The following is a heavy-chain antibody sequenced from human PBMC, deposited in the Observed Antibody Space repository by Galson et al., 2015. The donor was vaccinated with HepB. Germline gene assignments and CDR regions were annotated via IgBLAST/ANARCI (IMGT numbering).Heavy chain of an antibody. D-gene: IGHD2-2*01. CDR2: SNSDGSSA. CDR3: ARDRIVVVQAAIAWMSYYYHYGMDV. V-gene: IGHV3-74*01. Sequence: PLRHSSADPAFTYSVSFMHWARQAPGKELVAVPRSNSDGSSASYADAVKGRFTISRDNDKNTLYLQMNSMRAEDTAVYYCARDRIVVVQAAIAWMSYYYHYGMDVWGQGTTVTVSS. CDR1: AFTYSVSF. J-gene: IGHJ6*02.